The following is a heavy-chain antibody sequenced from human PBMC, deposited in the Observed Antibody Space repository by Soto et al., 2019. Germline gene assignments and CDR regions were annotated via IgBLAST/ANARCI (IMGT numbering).Heavy chain of an antibody. J-gene: IGHJ4*02. CDR2: IGGRGDST. D-gene: IGHD6-19*01. Sequence: EVQLLESGGGLVQPGGSLRLSCAASGFTFSSYAMSWVRQAPGKGLEWVSAIGGRGDSTYYADSVKGRFTISRDNSTDTLYLQMNSLRAEDTAVYYCAKDLIYGYNSGRPFDYWGQGPLVTVSS. V-gene: IGHV3-23*01. CDR1: GFTFSSYA. CDR3: AKDLIYGYNSGRPFDY.